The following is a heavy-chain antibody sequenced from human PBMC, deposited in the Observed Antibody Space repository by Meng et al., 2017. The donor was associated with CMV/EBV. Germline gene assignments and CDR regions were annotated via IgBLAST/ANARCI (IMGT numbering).Heavy chain of an antibody. J-gene: IGHJ4*02. CDR2: IKNDGSER. Sequence: YLVEVVGGVVQPWRSLMLSWPASGLPISNYGMSWVRQAPGKGLEWVANIKNDGSERYYVDSVKGRFSISRDNADNSLYLQMNNLRAEDTAVYYCRLGHYSQDWGQGTLVTVSS. CDR1: GLPISNYG. V-gene: IGHV3-7*02. D-gene: IGHD4-17*01. CDR3: RLGHYSQD.